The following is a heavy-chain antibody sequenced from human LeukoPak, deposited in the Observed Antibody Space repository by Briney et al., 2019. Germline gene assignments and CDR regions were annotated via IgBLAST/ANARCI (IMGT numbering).Heavy chain of an antibody. J-gene: IGHJ4*02. V-gene: IGHV3-30*03. CDR2: ISYDGSNK. Sequence: PGGSLRLSCAASGFTFSSYWMSWVRQAPGKGLEWVAVISYDGSNKYYADSVKGRFTISRDNSKNTLYLQMNTLRAEDTAVYYCARDHEAAAFPFDYWGQGTLVTVSS. CDR3: ARDHEAAAFPFDY. CDR1: GFTFSSYW. D-gene: IGHD6-13*01.